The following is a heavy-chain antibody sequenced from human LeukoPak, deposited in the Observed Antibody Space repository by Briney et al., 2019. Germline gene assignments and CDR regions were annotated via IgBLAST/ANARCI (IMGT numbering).Heavy chain of an antibody. D-gene: IGHD3-22*01. CDR3: ARGADYDTHSSYFDP. J-gene: IGHJ5*02. CDR1: GGSINGYY. CDR2: IYYSGST. V-gene: IGHV4-59*01. Sequence: SETLSLTCTVSGGSINGYYWSWIRQPPGKGLEWIGYIYYSGSTNYNPSLKSRVTISVDTSKNQFSLKMRFLTAADTAVYYCARGADYDTHSSYFDPWGQGTLVTVSS.